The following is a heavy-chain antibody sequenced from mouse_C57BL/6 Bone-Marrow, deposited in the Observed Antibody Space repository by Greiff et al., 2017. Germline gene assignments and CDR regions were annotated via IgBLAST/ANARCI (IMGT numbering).Heavy chain of an antibody. CDR3: ARGNYYYGSSYEGYFDY. D-gene: IGHD1-1*01. J-gene: IGHJ2*01. CDR2: IYPSDSET. Sequence: QVQLQQSGAELVRPGSSVKLSCKASGYTFTSYWMDWVKQRPGQGLEWIGNIYPSDSETHYNQKFKDKATLTVDKSSSTAYMQLSSLTSEDSAVYYCARGNYYYGSSYEGYFDYWGQGTTLTVSS. CDR1: GYTFTSYW. V-gene: IGHV1-61*01.